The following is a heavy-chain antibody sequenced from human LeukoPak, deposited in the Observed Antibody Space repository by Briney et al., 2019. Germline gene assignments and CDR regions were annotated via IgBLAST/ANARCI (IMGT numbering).Heavy chain of an antibody. CDR3: ARVRRIYGSGSYPDY. Sequence: GGSLRLSCAASGFTFSSYSMNWVRQAPGKGLEWVSYISSSSSTIYYADSVKGRFTISRDNAKNSLYLQMNSLRAEDTAVYYCARVRRIYGSGSYPDYWGQGTLVTVSS. V-gene: IGHV3-48*01. J-gene: IGHJ4*02. D-gene: IGHD3-10*01. CDR1: GFTFSSYS. CDR2: ISSSSSTI.